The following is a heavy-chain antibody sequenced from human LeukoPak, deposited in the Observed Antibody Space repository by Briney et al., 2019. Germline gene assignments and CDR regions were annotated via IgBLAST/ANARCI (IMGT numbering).Heavy chain of an antibody. V-gene: IGHV3-48*04. CDR3: ARDALPSYGAQHGAFDI. CDR1: GFTFSSYS. J-gene: IGHJ3*02. D-gene: IGHD4-17*01. Sequence: GGSLRLSCAASGFTFSSYSMNWVRQAPGKGLEWVSYISSSSSTIYYADSVKGRFTISRDNAKNSLYLQMNSLRAEDTAVYYCARDALPSYGAQHGAFDIWGQGTMVTVSS. CDR2: ISSSSSTI.